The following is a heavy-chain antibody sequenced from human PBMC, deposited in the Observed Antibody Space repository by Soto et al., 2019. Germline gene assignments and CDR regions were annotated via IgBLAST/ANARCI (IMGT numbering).Heavy chain of an antibody. V-gene: IGHV4-4*02. CDR3: ARGGLNSAAFDI. J-gene: IGHJ3*02. Sequence: SETLSLTCTISGGSIKTSNWWSWVRQPPGQRLEWIGEIYHGGSTNYNPSLKYRLTLLVDKSKNQFSLNLTSVTAADTAVYYCARGGLNSAAFDIWSQGTKVTVSS. D-gene: IGHD1-20*01. CDR1: GGSIKTSNW. CDR2: IYHGGST.